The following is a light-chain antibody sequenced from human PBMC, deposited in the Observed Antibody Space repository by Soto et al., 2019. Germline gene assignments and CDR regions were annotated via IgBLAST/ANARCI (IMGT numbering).Light chain of an antibody. CDR2: AAS. Sequence: DIQMTQSPSSLSASVGDRVTITCRASQSISSYLNWYQQKPGKAPKLLMYAASSLQSGVLSRFSVSGSEPAVSLSLSSLQPEDSATHYCQQSSSTPPPFGKGTKLEL. J-gene: IGKJ2*01. V-gene: IGKV1-39*01. CDR3: QQSSSTPPP. CDR1: QSISSY.